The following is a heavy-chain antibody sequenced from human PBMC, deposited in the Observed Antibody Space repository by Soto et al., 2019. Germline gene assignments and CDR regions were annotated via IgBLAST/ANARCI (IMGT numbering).Heavy chain of an antibody. CDR3: ASGLFWSGYPYGMDV. V-gene: IGHV1-2*02. CDR2: INPNSGGT. D-gene: IGHD3-3*01. J-gene: IGHJ6*02. Sequence: QVQLVQSGAEVKKPGASVKVSCKASGYTFTGYYMHWVRQAPGQGLEWMGWINPNSGGTNYAQKFQGRVTMTRDTSISAAYMELSRLRSDDTAVYYCASGLFWSGYPYGMDVWGQGTTVTVSS. CDR1: GYTFTGYY.